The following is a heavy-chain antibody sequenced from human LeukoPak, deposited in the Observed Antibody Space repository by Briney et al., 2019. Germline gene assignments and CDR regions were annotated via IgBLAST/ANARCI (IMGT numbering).Heavy chain of an antibody. J-gene: IGHJ4*02. V-gene: IGHV4-59*01. CDR3: ARDRPPGLDY. Sequence: PSETLSLTCTVSGGSISNYYWSWIRQPPGKGLEWIGYIYYSGSTNYNPSLKSRVTISVDTSKNQFSLKLSSVTAADTAVYYCARDRPPGLDYWGQGTLVTVSS. CDR2: IYYSGST. CDR1: GGSISNYY.